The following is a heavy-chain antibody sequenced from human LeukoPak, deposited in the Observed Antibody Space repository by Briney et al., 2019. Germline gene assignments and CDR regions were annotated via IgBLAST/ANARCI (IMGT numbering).Heavy chain of an antibody. Sequence: SDTVSLTCTLYGGPFSGYYWSGLPQPPGKGLEWIGEINHSGSTILNPSLKSRVTISVDTSKNQFSLKLSSVTAADPAVYYCAIISIAAHQFDYWGQGTLVTVSS. D-gene: IGHD6-6*01. CDR3: AIISIAAHQFDY. CDR1: GGPFSGYY. V-gene: IGHV4-34*01. J-gene: IGHJ4*02. CDR2: INHSGST.